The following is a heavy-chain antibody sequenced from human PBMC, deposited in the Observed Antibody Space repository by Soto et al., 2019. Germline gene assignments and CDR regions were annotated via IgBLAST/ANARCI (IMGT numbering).Heavy chain of an antibody. J-gene: IGHJ6*02. Sequence: SETLSLTCTVSGGSTSSSSYYWGWIRQPPGKGLEWIGSIYYSGSTYYNPSLKSRVTISVDTSKNQFSLKLSSVTAADTAVYYCARLGYSYGYYYYYGMDVWGQGTTVTVSS. D-gene: IGHD5-18*01. CDR3: ARLGYSYGYYYYYGMDV. V-gene: IGHV4-39*01. CDR1: GGSTSSSSYY. CDR2: IYYSGST.